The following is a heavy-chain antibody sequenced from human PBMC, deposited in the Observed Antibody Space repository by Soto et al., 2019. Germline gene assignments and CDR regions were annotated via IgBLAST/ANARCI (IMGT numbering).Heavy chain of an antibody. CDR2: INHIGST. Sequence: SETLSLTCAVYGGSFSGYYWSWIRQRPGKGLEWIGEINHIGSTNYNPSLKSRVTISVDMSKNQFSLKLSSVTAADTAVYYCARVFLSGGYSVDNWGQGTLVTVSS. D-gene: IGHD2-15*01. J-gene: IGHJ4*02. V-gene: IGHV4-34*01. CDR1: GGSFSGYY. CDR3: ARVFLSGGYSVDN.